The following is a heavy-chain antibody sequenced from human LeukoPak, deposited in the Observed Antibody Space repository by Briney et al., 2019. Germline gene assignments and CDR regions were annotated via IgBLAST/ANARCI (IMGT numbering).Heavy chain of an antibody. D-gene: IGHD1-14*01. Sequence: PSETLPLTCAVYGGSFSGYYWSWIRQPPGKGLEWIGEINHSGSTNYNPSLKSRVTISVDTSKNQFSLKLSSVTAADTAVYYCARHPRETDGNDAFDIWGQGTMVTVSS. CDR3: ARHPRETDGNDAFDI. CDR2: INHSGST. J-gene: IGHJ3*02. V-gene: IGHV4-34*01. CDR1: GGSFSGYY.